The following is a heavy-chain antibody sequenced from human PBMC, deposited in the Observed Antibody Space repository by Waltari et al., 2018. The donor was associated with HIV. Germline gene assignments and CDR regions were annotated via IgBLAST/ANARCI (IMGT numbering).Heavy chain of an antibody. CDR3: SRSESSTWANLDF. V-gene: IGHV1-2*04. CDR2: INPGNGDT. D-gene: IGHD3-10*01. Sequence: QVQLVQSGTEVRNPGASVTVACRNSGYTCDGNNLHWVRQAPGEGFGWVGWINPGNGDTDYAQKFQGWVTMTKGTSSNTVYLTLNRLRSDDTAIYYCSRSESSTWANLDFWGQGTLVSVSS. CDR1: GYTCDGNN. J-gene: IGHJ4*02.